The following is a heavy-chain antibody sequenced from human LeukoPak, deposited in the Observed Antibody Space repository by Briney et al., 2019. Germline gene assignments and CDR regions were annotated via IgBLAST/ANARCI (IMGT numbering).Heavy chain of an antibody. Sequence: PGGSLRLPCAASGFTFSNYAMSWVRQAPGQGLEWVSSVSDSNGSTYYADSVKGRFTISRDNSKNRLYLQMNSLRAGDTAVYYCAKPPHGQWLAFDYWGQGTLVTVSS. CDR2: VSDSNGST. J-gene: IGHJ4*02. CDR3: AKPPHGQWLAFDY. D-gene: IGHD6-19*01. V-gene: IGHV3-23*01. CDR1: GFTFSNYA.